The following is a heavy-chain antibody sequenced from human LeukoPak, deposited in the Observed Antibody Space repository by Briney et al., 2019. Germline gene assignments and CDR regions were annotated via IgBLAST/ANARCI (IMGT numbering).Heavy chain of an antibody. CDR3: TSLSRTASDY. J-gene: IGHJ4*02. CDR2: IKSRAGGGTL. CDR1: GFTFSNAW. V-gene: IGHV3-15*01. Sequence: GGSLRLSCEAAGFTFSNAWMSWVRQAPGKGLEWVGRIKSRAGGGTLDYAVHVKGRFIISKNDSRNTLYLQINSLKNEDTAMYYCTSLSRTASDYWGQGTRVSVSS. D-gene: IGHD5-18*01.